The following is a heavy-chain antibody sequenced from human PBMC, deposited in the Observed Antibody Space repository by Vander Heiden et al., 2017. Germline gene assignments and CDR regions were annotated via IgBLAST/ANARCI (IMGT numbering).Heavy chain of an antibody. J-gene: IGHJ6*02. V-gene: IGHV4-34*01. CDR2: INHSGST. Sequence: QVQLQQWGAGLLKPSETLSLTCAVYGGSFSGYYWSWIRQPPGKGLEWIGEINHSGSTNYNPSRKSRVTISVDTSKNQFSLKLSSVTAADTAVYYCARGPSGYYYYGMDVWGQGNTVTVSS. CDR1: GGSFSGYY. CDR3: ARGPSGYYYYGMDV.